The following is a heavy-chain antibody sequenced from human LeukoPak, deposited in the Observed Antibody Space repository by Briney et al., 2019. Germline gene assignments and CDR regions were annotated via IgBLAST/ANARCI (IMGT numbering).Heavy chain of an antibody. J-gene: IGHJ3*02. D-gene: IGHD6-13*01. V-gene: IGHV3-7*01. Sequence: GGSLRLSCAASGFTFSSYWMSWVRQAPGKGLEWVANIKQDGSEKYYVDSVKGRFTISRDNAKNSLYLQMNSLRAEDTAVYYCARDTGGQQLDDAFDIWGQGTMVTVSS. CDR2: IKQDGSEK. CDR1: GFTFSSYW. CDR3: ARDTGGQQLDDAFDI.